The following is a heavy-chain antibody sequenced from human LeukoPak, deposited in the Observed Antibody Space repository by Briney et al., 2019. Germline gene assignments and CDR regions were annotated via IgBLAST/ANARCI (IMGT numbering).Heavy chain of an antibody. D-gene: IGHD2-2*01. Sequence: ASVKVSCKASGYTFTSNDINWVRQATGQGLEWMGWMNPNSGNTGYAQKFQGRLTMTRNTSISTAYMELSSLRSDDTAVYYCSRXPSCSSMSXPYWFDPWGQGTLVTVSS. J-gene: IGHJ5*02. CDR2: MNPNSGNT. CDR1: GYTFTSND. V-gene: IGHV1-8*01. CDR3: SRXPSCSSMSXPYWFDP.